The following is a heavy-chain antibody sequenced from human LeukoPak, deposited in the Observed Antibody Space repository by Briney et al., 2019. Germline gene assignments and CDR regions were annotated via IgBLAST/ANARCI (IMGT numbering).Heavy chain of an antibody. CDR1: GGSISSSSYY. CDR3: ARPYCSGGSCYSLGIGWFDP. CDR2: IYYSGST. D-gene: IGHD2-15*01. J-gene: IGHJ5*02. Sequence: SETLSLTCTVSGGSISSSSYYWGWIRQPPGKGLEWSGSIYYSGSTYYNPSLKSRVTISVDTSKNQFSLKLSSVTAADTAVYYCARPYCSGGSCYSLGIGWFDPWGQGTLVTVSS. V-gene: IGHV4-39*01.